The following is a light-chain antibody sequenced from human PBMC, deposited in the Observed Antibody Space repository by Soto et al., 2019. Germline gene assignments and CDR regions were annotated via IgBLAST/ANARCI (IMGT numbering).Light chain of an antibody. CDR1: QNLLYNNTYNY. CDR2: FGS. J-gene: IGKJ5*01. CDR3: MQARQSRT. V-gene: IGKV2-28*01. Sequence: EIVMTQSPLTLPVTPGEPASISCRSSQNLLYNNTYNYLDWYVQKPGQSPQLLIYFGSNRAPGVPDRFSGSGSGTDFTLKINRVEAEDVGTYYCMQARQSRTFGQGTRLEI.